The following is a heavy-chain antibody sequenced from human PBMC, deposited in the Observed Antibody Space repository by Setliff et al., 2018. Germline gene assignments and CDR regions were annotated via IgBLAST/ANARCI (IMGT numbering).Heavy chain of an antibody. V-gene: IGHV3-74*01. CDR2: ISEDGSDT. Sequence: GGSLRLSCAASGFTFSSHWMHWVRQAPGKGLVWVSRISEDGSDTTYADSVTGRFTISRDNARNTMYLEMDSLRAEDTAVYYCVRDTDMISTTDAFDIWGQGTMVTVSS. D-gene: IGHD3-22*01. CDR3: VRDTDMISTTDAFDI. CDR1: GFTFSSHW. J-gene: IGHJ3*02.